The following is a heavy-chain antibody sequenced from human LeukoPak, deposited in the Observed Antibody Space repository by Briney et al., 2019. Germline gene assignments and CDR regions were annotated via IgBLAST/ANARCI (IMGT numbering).Heavy chain of an antibody. CDR1: GYTFTSYG. CDR2: ISAYNGNT. J-gene: IGHJ5*02. Sequence: VASVKVSCKASGYTFTSYGISWVRQAPGQGLEWMGWISAYNGNTNYAQKLQGRVTMTTDTSTSTAYMGLSSLRSEDTAVYYCARDQPARLLWFGGDPRPPNWFDPWGQGTLVTVSS. D-gene: IGHD3-10*01. CDR3: ARDQPARLLWFGGDPRPPNWFDP. V-gene: IGHV1-18*01.